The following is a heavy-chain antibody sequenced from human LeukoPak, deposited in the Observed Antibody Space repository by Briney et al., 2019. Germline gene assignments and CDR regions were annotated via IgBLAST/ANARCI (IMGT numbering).Heavy chain of an antibody. Sequence: GASVKVSCKASGYTFTGYYMHWVRQAPGQGLEWMGWINPNSGGTNYAQKFQGRVTMTRDTSISTAYMELSSLRSEDTAVYYCAREAYGYNWKPPQLGWFDPWGQGTLVTVSS. CDR2: INPNSGGT. CDR1: GYTFTGYY. D-gene: IGHD1-1*01. J-gene: IGHJ5*02. V-gene: IGHV1-2*02. CDR3: AREAYGYNWKPPQLGWFDP.